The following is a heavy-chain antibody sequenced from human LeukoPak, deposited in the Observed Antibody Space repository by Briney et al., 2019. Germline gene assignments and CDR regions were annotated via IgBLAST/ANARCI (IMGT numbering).Heavy chain of an antibody. CDR2: INHSGST. D-gene: IGHD1-1*01. Sequence: SETLSLTCAAYGGSFSGYYWSWIRQPPGKGLEWIGEINHSGSTNYNPSLKSRVTISVDTSKNQFSLKLSSVTAADTAVYYCAWNDDSLRSFDYWGQGTLVTVSP. CDR1: GGSFSGYY. CDR3: AWNDDSLRSFDY. V-gene: IGHV4-34*01. J-gene: IGHJ4*02.